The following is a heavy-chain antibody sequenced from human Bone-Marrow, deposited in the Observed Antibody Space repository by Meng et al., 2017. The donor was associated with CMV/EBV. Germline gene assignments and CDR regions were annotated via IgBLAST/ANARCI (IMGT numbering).Heavy chain of an antibody. D-gene: IGHD2-15*01. CDR1: GGSISSSSYY. CDR3: AKSGAGGGRNWFDP. Sequence: GSLRLSCTVSGGSISSSSYYWGWIRQPPGKGLEWIGSIYYSGSTYYNPSLKSRVTISVDTSKNQFSLKLSSVTAADTAVYYCAKSGAGGGRNWFDPWGQGTLVTVSS. V-gene: IGHV4-39*07. J-gene: IGHJ5*02. CDR2: IYYSGST.